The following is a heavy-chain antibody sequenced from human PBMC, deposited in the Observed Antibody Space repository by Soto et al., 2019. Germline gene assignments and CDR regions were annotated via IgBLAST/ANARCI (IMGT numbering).Heavy chain of an antibody. CDR1: GYTFTSYG. CDR2: ISTYNGNT. J-gene: IGHJ4*02. Sequence: ASVKVSCKASGYTFTSYGISWVRQAPGQGLEWMGWISTYNGNTNYARKLQGRVTMTTDTSTSTAYMELRSLRSDDTAVYYCARGGLGELSLWDEYWGQGTLVTAPQ. D-gene: IGHD3-16*02. V-gene: IGHV1-18*04. CDR3: ARGGLGELSLWDEY.